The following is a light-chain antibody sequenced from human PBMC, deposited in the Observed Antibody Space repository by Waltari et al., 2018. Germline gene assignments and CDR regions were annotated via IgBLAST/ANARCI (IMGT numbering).Light chain of an antibody. J-gene: IGLJ3*02. CDR3: CSYAGSYTWV. Sequence: QSALTQPASVSGSPGQSITISCTGTSSDVGNYNLFSWYQQYPGKGPKVMIYDDNRRPSGVSDRFSGSKSGNTASLTISGVQAEDEADYYCCSYAGSYTWVFGGGTKLTVL. V-gene: IGLV2-23*01. CDR2: DDN. CDR1: SSDVGNYNL.